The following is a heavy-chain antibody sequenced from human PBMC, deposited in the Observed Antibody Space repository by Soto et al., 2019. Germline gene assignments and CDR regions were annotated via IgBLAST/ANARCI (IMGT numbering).Heavy chain of an antibody. J-gene: IGHJ3*01. Sequence: DVQLVESGGGLIQPGESLRLSCAAFGLTVSGKKYVAWVRQAPGKGLEWVSALYDVDGSFYADSVKGRFTTSSDSSKPTVYLQMNGLRTDDTAVYYCASWHEREHAYDVWGQGTTVTVSS. CDR3: ASWHEREHAYDV. V-gene: IGHV3-53*01. CDR1: GLTVSGKKY. CDR2: LYDVDGS. D-gene: IGHD1-1*01.